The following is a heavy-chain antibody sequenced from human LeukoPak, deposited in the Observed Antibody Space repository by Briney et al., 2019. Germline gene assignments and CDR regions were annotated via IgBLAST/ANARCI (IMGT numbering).Heavy chain of an antibody. Sequence: GGSLRLSCAASGFTFSSYSMNWVRQAPGKGLEWVSSISSSSSYIYYADSVKGRFTISRDNAKNSLYLQMNSLRAGDTAVYYCARGRGSLRCFDYWGQGTLVTVSS. D-gene: IGHD3-16*01. CDR2: ISSSSSYI. CDR3: ARGRGSLRCFDY. CDR1: GFTFSSYS. V-gene: IGHV3-21*01. J-gene: IGHJ4*02.